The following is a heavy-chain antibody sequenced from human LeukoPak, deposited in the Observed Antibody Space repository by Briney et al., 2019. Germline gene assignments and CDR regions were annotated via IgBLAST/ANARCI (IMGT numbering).Heavy chain of an antibody. CDR2: INTNTGNP. CDR1: GYTFTGYY. Sequence: VKVSCKASGYTFTGYYMHWVRQAPGQGLEWMGWINTNTGNPTYAQGFTGRFVFSLDTSVSTAYLQISSLKTEDTAVYYCARGGSTHYYYMDVWGKGTTVTVSS. V-gene: IGHV7-4-1*02. CDR3: ARGGSTHYYYMDV. J-gene: IGHJ6*03. D-gene: IGHD5-12*01.